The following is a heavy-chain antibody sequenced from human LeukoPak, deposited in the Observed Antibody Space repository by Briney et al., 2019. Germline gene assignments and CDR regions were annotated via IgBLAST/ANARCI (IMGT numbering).Heavy chain of an antibody. Sequence: SVKVSCKASGGTFSSYAISWVRQAPGQGLEWMGGIIPIFGTANYAQKFQGRVTITADESTSTAYMELSSLRSEDTAVYYCARGPYCSSTSCYVGYYYYYGMDVWGQGTTVTVSS. D-gene: IGHD2-2*01. V-gene: IGHV1-69*13. J-gene: IGHJ6*02. CDR2: IIPIFGTA. CDR1: GGTFSSYA. CDR3: ARGPYCSSTSCYVGYYYYYGMDV.